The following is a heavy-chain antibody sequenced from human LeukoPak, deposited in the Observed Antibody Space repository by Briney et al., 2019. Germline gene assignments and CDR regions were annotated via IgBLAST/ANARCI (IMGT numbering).Heavy chain of an antibody. CDR2: IRSKANNYAT. V-gene: IGHV3-73*01. J-gene: IGHJ4*02. CDR3: TRHQGAGGSGVDY. D-gene: IGHD2-15*01. CDR1: GFIFSGSA. Sequence: GGSLRLSRAASGFIFSGSAMHWVRQASGKGLEWVGRIRSKANNYATTYAASVKGRFTISRDDSKNTAYLQMNSLKTEDTAVYYCTRHQGAGGSGVDYWGQGTLVTVSS.